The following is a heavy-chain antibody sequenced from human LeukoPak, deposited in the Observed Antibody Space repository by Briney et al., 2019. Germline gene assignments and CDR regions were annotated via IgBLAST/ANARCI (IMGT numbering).Heavy chain of an antibody. CDR1: GFTFSSYW. Sequence: PGGSLRLSCAASGFTFSSYWMSWVRQAPGKGLEWVANIKQDGSEKYYVDSVKGRFTISRDNAKNSLYLQMNSLRAEDTAVYYCARVGAAAGTGVYYYYGMDVWAKGPRSPSP. D-gene: IGHD6-13*01. V-gene: IGHV3-7*01. CDR2: IKQDGSEK. CDR3: ARVGAAAGTGVYYYYGMDV. J-gene: IGHJ6*02.